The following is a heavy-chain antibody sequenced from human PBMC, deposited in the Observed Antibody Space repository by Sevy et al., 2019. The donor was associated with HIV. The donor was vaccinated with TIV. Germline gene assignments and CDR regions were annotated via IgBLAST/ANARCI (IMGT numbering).Heavy chain of an antibody. V-gene: IGHV3-7*01. CDR3: ARDKNAATLDY. CDR2: IKQDGSEK. CDR1: GFTFSSYW. J-gene: IGHJ4*02. D-gene: IGHD2-15*01. Sequence: GGCLRLSCAASGFTFSSYWMSWVRQAPGKGLEWVANIKQDGSEKYYVDSVKGRFTISRDNAKNSLYLQMNSLRAEDTAVYYCARDKNAATLDYWGQGTLVTVSS.